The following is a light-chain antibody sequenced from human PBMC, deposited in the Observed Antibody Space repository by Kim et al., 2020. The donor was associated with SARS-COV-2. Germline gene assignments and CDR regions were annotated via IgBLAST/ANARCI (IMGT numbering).Light chain of an antibody. CDR3: QQYGRSPWT. CDR1: QSVSSSY. V-gene: IGKV3-20*01. J-gene: IGKJ1*01. CDR2: GAA. Sequence: SPGERATLSCRASQSVSSSYLAWYQQKPGQAPRLLIYGAASRATGIPDRFSGSGSGTDFTLTISRLEPEDFAVYYCQQYGRSPWTFGQGTKVDIK.